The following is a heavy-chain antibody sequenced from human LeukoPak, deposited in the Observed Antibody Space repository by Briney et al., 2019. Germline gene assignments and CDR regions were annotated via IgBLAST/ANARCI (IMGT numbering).Heavy chain of an antibody. CDR2: ISYDGTNK. J-gene: IGHJ4*02. V-gene: IGHV3-30*01. Sequence: PGGFLRLSCAASGFSFSSFAMHWVRQSPGKGLDWVSVISYDGTNKFYGDSVKGRFTISRDNSKNTLTLQLNSLRPEDTAVYFCAKDAAETYSAADYWGQGTLVTVSS. CDR3: AKDAAETYSAADY. CDR1: GFSFSSFA. D-gene: IGHD2-15*01.